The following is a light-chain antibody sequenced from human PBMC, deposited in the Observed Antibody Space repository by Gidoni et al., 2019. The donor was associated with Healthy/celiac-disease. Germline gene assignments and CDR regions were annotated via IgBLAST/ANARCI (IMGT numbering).Light chain of an antibody. J-gene: IGKJ2*01. Sequence: DIVMTQSPLSLPVTPGEPASISCRSSQSLLHSNGYNYWDWYLQKPGQSPQLLSYLGSIRASGVPDRFSGSGSGTDFTLKISRVEAEDVGVYYCMQALQTPYTFGQGTKLEIK. CDR1: QSLLHSNGYNY. CDR3: MQALQTPYT. V-gene: IGKV2-28*01. CDR2: LGS.